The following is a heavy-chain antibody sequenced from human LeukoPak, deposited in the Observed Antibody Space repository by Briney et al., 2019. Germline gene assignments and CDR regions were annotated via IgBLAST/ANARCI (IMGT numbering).Heavy chain of an antibody. CDR3: AKGGYSSGWRNYFDY. J-gene: IGHJ4*02. D-gene: IGHD6-19*01. V-gene: IGHV3-23*01. CDR1: GFTFSGYA. CDR2: ISGSGTGT. Sequence: GGSLRLSCAASGFTFSGYAMSWVRQAPGKGLEWVSTISGSGTGTYYADSVKGRFTISRDNSKYTLYLQMNSLRADDTAVYYCAKGGYSSGWRNYFDYWGQGTLVTVSS.